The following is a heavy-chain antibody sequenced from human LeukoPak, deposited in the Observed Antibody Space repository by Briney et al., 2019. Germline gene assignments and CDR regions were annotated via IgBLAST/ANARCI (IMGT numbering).Heavy chain of an antibody. V-gene: IGHV3-7*01. Sequence: GGSLRLSCEVSGFTFSSYWMSWVRQAPGKGLEWVANINRDGSEKYYVGSVKGRFTISRDNAKNSLSLQMNRPRAEDTAIYYCARDGPATDDYWGQGTLVTVSS. CDR3: ARDGPATDDY. CDR2: INRDGSEK. CDR1: GFTFSSYW. D-gene: IGHD1-26*01. J-gene: IGHJ4*02.